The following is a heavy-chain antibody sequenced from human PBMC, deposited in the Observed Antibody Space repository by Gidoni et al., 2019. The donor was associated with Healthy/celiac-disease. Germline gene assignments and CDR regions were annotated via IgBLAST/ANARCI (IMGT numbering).Heavy chain of an antibody. Sequence: QVQLQQWGAGLLKPSETLSLTCAVYGVSFSGYYWSWIRQPPGKGLEWIGEINHSGSTNYNPSLKSRVTISVDTSKNQFSLKLSSVTAADTAVFYCARGSPMVRGVKTKNAFDIWGQGTMVTVSS. CDR3: ARGSPMVRGVKTKNAFDI. V-gene: IGHV4-34*01. CDR1: GVSFSGYY. CDR2: INHSGST. J-gene: IGHJ3*02. D-gene: IGHD3-10*01.